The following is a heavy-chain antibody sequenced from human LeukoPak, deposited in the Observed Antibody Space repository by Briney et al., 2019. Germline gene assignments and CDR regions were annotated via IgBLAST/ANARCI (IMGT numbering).Heavy chain of an antibody. CDR2: ISAYNGNT. CDR3: ARDTGRYYDILTGNPLDY. D-gene: IGHD3-9*01. J-gene: IGHJ4*02. V-gene: IGHV1-18*01. CDR1: GYTFTSYG. Sequence: ASVKVSCKASGYTFTSYGISWVRQAPGQGLGWMGWISAYNGNTNYAQKLQGRVTMTTDTSTSTAYMELRSLRSDDTAVYYCARDTGRYYDILTGNPLDYWGQGTLVTVSS.